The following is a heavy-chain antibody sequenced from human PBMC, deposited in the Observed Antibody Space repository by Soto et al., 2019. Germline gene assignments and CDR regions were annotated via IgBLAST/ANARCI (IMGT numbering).Heavy chain of an antibody. Sequence: EVQLVESGGGLVQPGGSLRLSCAASGFTFSSYWMSWVRQAPGKGLEWVANIKQDGSEKYNVDFVKGRFTICRDNAKNSLYLQMNSLRVEDTAVYYCARAYGSGSLSGYWGQGTLVTVSS. J-gene: IGHJ4*02. V-gene: IGHV3-7*01. CDR2: IKQDGSEK. CDR3: ARAYGSGSLSGY. CDR1: GFTFSSYW. D-gene: IGHD3-10*01.